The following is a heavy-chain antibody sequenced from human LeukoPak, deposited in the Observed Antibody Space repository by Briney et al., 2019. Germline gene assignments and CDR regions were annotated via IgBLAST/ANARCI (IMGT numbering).Heavy chain of an antibody. CDR2: INSGGENM. CDR1: GFTFSSFE. D-gene: IGHD1-26*01. J-gene: IGHJ3*01. Sequence: GGSLRLSCAASGFTFSSFEMFWVRQAPGKGLEWVSYINSGGENMQYADPVKGRFTISRDNAENSLYLEMNRLTVDDTAVYYCARDRGSSGGFPLWGQGTLVTVSS. V-gene: IGHV3-48*03. CDR3: ARDRGSSGGFPL.